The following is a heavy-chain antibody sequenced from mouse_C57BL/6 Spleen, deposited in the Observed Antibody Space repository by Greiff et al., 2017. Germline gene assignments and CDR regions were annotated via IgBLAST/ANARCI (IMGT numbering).Heavy chain of an antibody. CDR1: GYAFSSYW. J-gene: IGHJ1*03. CDR3: ARSWVGGYFDV. Sequence: QVQLKESGAELVKPGASVKISCKASGYAFSSYWMNWVKQRPGKGLEWIGQIYPGDGDTNYNGKFKGKATLTADKSSSTAYMQLSSLTSEDSAVYFCARSWVGGYFDVWGKGTTVTVSS. V-gene: IGHV1-80*01. CDR2: IYPGDGDT. D-gene: IGHD1-1*01.